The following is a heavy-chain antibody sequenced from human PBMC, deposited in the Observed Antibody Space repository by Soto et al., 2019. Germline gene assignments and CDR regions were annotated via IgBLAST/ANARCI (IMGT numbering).Heavy chain of an antibody. Sequence: QVQLVQSGAEVKQSGASVKVSCKASGYTFSRYGISCVRQAPGPGLAWMGWINTYNTNTKYAQKFEGRVTMTTGTSPSTAYMELRSLTSDDAAVYYCAREGYCSSGSCALYVLGYFGMDVWGQGTTVAVSS. CDR3: AREGYCSSGSCALYVLGYFGMDV. V-gene: IGHV1-18*01. D-gene: IGHD2-15*01. CDR2: INTYNTNT. CDR1: GYTFSRYG. J-gene: IGHJ6*02.